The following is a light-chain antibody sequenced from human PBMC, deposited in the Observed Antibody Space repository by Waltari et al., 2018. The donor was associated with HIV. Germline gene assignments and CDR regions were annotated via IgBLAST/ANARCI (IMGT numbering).Light chain of an antibody. CDR3: QTWGSGIVV. CDR1: SGHTNYA. CDR2: LHSNGSH. Sequence: QLGLTQSPSASASLGASVKLTCTLSSGHTNYALAWHPQRPAKGPRFLMRLHSNGSHTKGDGIPDRFSGSSSGAERYLTIASLQSEDETDYFCQTWGSGIVVFGGGTTLTVL. V-gene: IGLV4-69*01. J-gene: IGLJ2*01.